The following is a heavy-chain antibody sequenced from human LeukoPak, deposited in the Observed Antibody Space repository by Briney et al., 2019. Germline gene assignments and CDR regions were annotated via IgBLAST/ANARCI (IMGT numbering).Heavy chain of an antibody. V-gene: IGHV4-39*01. J-gene: IGHJ2*01. CDR2: IYYSGST. CDR1: GGSISSSSYY. Sequence: SETLSLTCTVSGGSISSSSYYWGWIRQPPGKGLEWIGSIYYSGSTYYNPSLKRRVTISVDTSKNPFSLKLSSVTAADTAVYYCARPRIVGATSSWYFDLWGRGTLVTVSS. D-gene: IGHD1-26*01. CDR3: ARPRIVGATSSWYFDL.